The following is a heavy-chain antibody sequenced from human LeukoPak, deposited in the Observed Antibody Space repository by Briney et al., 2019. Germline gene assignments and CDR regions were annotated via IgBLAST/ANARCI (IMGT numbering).Heavy chain of an antibody. CDR2: ISAYNGHT. J-gene: IGHJ4*02. Sequence: GASVKVSCMASGYTFTSFGISWVRQAPGQGLEWMGWISAYNGHTNYAQTLQGRVTMTTDTSTSTAYMELRSLRSDDTAVYYCARDQVVGATAGTFDYWGQGTLVTVSS. CDR1: GYTFTSFG. V-gene: IGHV1-18*01. CDR3: ARDQVVGATAGTFDY. D-gene: IGHD1-26*01.